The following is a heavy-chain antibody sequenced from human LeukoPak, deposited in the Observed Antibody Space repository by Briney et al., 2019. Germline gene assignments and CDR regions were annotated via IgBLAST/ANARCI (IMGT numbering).Heavy chain of an antibody. V-gene: IGHV3-20*04. J-gene: IGHJ4*02. CDR1: GFTFDVYG. CDR2: INWNGGST. D-gene: IGHD6-25*01. Sequence: GGSLSLFCAASGFTFDVYGMSGVREATGKGVEGFSGINWNGGSTASADSVKGRFTISRDNAKNPLYLQMNSLRAEDTALYYCARDRFGGYGDYWGQGTLVTASS. CDR3: ARDRFGGYGDY.